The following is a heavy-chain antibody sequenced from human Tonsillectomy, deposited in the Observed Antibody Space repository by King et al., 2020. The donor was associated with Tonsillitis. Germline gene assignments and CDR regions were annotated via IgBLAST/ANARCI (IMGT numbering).Heavy chain of an antibody. D-gene: IGHD3-22*01. CDR2: ISYYGSNK. CDR3: ARDDYYDSRGFDY. Sequence: QLVQSGGGVVQPGRSLRLSCAASGFTFSNFGMHWVRQAPGKGLEWVAVISYYGSNKYYTDSVKGRFTISRDNSNNTLYLQMNSLRAEDTAVYYCARDDYYDSRGFDYWGQGTLVTVSS. V-gene: IGHV3-30-3*01. J-gene: IGHJ4*02. CDR1: GFTFSNFG.